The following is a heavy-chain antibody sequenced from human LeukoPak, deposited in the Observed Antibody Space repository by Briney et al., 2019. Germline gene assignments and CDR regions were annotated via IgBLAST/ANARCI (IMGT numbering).Heavy chain of an antibody. J-gene: IGHJ3*01. Sequence: GGSLRLSCAASGFTFSSCSMKWVRQAPGKGLEWVSSITSSSSYIYYADSVKGRFTISRDNAKNSLYLQMNSLRAEDTAVYYCARYSGSPEYVFDFGGKGKMVPVSS. CDR2: ITSSSSYI. V-gene: IGHV3-21*01. CDR1: GFTFSSCS. D-gene: IGHD1-26*01. CDR3: ARYSGSPEYVFDF.